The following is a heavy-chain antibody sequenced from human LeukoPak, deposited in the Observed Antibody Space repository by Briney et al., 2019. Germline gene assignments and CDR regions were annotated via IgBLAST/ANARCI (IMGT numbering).Heavy chain of an antibody. V-gene: IGHV4-59*01. Sequence: SETLSLTCTVSGGSISSYYWSWIRQPPGKGLEWIGYIYYSGSTNYNPSLKSRVTISVDTSKNQFSLKLSPVTAADTAVYYCARALYSNSVRFDYWGQGTLVTVSS. J-gene: IGHJ4*02. CDR3: ARALYSNSVRFDY. D-gene: IGHD4-11*01. CDR2: IYYSGST. CDR1: GGSISSYY.